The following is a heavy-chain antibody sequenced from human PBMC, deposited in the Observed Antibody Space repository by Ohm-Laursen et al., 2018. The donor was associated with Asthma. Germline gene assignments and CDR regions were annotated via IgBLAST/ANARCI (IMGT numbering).Heavy chain of an antibody. CDR3: AAWGSENF. D-gene: IGHD7-27*01. J-gene: IGHJ4*02. Sequence: GSLRLSCAASGYTFSRYSIHWVRQIPGKGLEWVASISTASSFIYYADSVRGRFTTSRDNARNSVYLQMNSLRVEDTAVYYCAAWGSENFWGQGTLVTVS. V-gene: IGHV3-21*01. CDR1: GYTFSRYS. CDR2: ISTASSFI.